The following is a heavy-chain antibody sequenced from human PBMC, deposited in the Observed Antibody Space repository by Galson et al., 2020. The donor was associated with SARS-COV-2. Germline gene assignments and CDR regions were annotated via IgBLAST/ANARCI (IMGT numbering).Heavy chain of an antibody. V-gene: IGHV3-48*01. J-gene: IGHJ4*02. Sequence: GESLKISCAASGFTFSSYSMNWVRQAPGKGLEWVSYISSSSSTIYYADSVKGRFTISRDNAKNSLYLQMNSLRAEDTAVYYCARDAVVVITEVLFDYWGQGTLVTVSS. CDR1: GFTFSSYS. CDR3: ARDAVVVITEVLFDY. D-gene: IGHD3-22*01. CDR2: ISSSSSTI.